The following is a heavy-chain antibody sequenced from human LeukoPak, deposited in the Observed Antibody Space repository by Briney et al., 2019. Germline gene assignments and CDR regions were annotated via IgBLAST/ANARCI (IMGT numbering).Heavy chain of an antibody. CDR2: SGSTT. V-gene: IGHV3-23*01. CDR3: TRDSSYGDYSTAFDY. Sequence: AGGSLRLSCAASGFIFSNYAMTWVRQAPGKGLEWVSSSGSTTDYSDSVKGRFTISRDNSKKTLYLQMNSLRADDTAVYYCTRDSSYGDYSTAFDYWGQGALVTVSS. D-gene: IGHD4-17*01. J-gene: IGHJ4*02. CDR1: GFIFSNYA.